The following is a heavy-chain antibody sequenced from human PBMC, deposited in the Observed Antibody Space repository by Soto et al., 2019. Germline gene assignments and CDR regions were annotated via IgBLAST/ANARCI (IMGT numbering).Heavy chain of an antibody. V-gene: IGHV3-23*01. Sequence: EAQVLESGGGLVQPGGSLRLSCAASGFTFSTYAMSWVRQAPGKGLEWVSAISDSGGRTYYADSVQGRFTISRDNSKNTLFLQMSSLRAEDTAIYYCATRTYSGALHGHADVDVWRQGTTVTVSS. CDR2: ISDSGGRT. CDR3: ATRTYSGALHGHADVDV. J-gene: IGHJ6*02. D-gene: IGHD2-21*01. CDR1: GFTFSTYA.